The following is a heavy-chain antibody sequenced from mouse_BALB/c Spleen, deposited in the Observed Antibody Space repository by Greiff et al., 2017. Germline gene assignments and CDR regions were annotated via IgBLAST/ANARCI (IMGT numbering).Heavy chain of an antibody. J-gene: IGHJ4*01. V-gene: IGHV5-6-3*01. D-gene: IGHD2-1*01. CDR1: GFTFSSYG. CDR2: INSNGGST. CDR3: AREDYGTIYYAMDY. Sequence: EVKVVESGGGLVQPGGSLKLSCAASGFTFSSYGMSWVRQTPDKRLELVATINSNGGSTYYPDSVKGRFTISRDNAKNTLYLQMSSLKSEDTAMYYCAREDYGTIYYAMDYWGQGTSVTVSS.